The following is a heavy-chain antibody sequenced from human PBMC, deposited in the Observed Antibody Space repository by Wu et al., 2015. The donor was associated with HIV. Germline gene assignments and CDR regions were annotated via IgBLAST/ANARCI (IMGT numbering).Heavy chain of an antibody. V-gene: IGHV1-69*01. D-gene: IGHD3-22*01. CDR2: IIPIFGTA. J-gene: IGHJ6*02. Sequence: QVQLVQSGAEVKKPGSSVKVSCKASGGTFSSYAISWVRQAPGQGLEWMGGIIPIFGTANYAQKFQGRVTITTDESTSTAYMELSSLRSEDTAVYYCASTSRFSHPVNVVTPYYYGMDVWGQGTTVTVSS. CDR1: GGTFSSYA. CDR3: ASTSRFSHPVNVVTPYYYGMDV.